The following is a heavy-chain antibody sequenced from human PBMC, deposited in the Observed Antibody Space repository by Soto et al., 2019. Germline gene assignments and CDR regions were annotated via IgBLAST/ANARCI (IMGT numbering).Heavy chain of an antibody. D-gene: IGHD3-9*01. CDR1: GGTFSSNT. V-gene: IGHV1-69*10. CDR2: VIPILGIA. Sequence: GASVEVSCKASGGTFSSNTLSWARHSPGQGLVWMGGVIPILGIANYAQKFQGRVTITADKSTSTAYMELSSLRSEDTAVYYCASYVLRYFDWFPHDAFDIWGQGTMVTVSS. J-gene: IGHJ3*02. CDR3: ASYVLRYFDWFPHDAFDI.